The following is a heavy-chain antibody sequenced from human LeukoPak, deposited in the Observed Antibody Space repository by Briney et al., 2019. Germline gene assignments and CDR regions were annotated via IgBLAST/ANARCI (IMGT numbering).Heavy chain of an antibody. CDR3: ARLDSGDHGNIPH. J-gene: IGHJ1*01. D-gene: IGHD1-26*01. CDR1: GGSLSPYY. Sequence: SETLSLTCTVSGGSLSPYYWTWLRQPPGKGLEWIGYIYHTGTTSYNPSLNSRVTISVETSKNQFSLRLNSVTAADTAIYYCARLDSGDHGNIPHWGQGTRVTGSS. V-gene: IGHV4-59*08. CDR2: IYHTGTT.